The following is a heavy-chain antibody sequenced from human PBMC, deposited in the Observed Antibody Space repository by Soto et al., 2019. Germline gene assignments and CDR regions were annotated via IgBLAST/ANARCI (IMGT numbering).Heavy chain of an antibody. CDR1: GFTFSVSA. D-gene: IGHD2-15*01. CDR2: VRSKANSYAT. V-gene: IGHV3-73*01. CDR3: TTDIGV. Sequence: GGSLRLSCAASGFTFSVSAMHWVRQASGKGLEWVGRVRSKANSYATEYAASVKGRFTVSRDDSKNTAYLEMNSLKAEDTAVYYCTTDIGVWGQGNTVTVSS. J-gene: IGHJ6*02.